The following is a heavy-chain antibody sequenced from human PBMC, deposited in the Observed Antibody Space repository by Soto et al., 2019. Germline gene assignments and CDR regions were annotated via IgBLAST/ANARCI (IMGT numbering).Heavy chain of an antibody. Sequence: EVQLVESGGGLVQPGGSLRLSCAASGFTFSSYSMNWVRQAPGKGLEWVSYISSSSSTIYYADSVKGRFTISRDNAKNTLYLQTNSLRDEDTAVYYCARDDAQGYSSGWYGYWGQGTLVTVSS. CDR3: ARDDAQGYSSGWYGY. V-gene: IGHV3-48*02. CDR1: GFTFSSYS. D-gene: IGHD6-19*01. CDR2: ISSSSSTI. J-gene: IGHJ4*02.